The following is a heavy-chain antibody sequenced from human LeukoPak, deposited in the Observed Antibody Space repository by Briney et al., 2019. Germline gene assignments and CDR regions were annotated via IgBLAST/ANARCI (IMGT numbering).Heavy chain of an antibody. CDR3: SRGGFNHGFDV. CDR1: GFTFSSYW. CDR2: INTDGSSP. Sequence: GGSLRLSCAASGFTFSSYWMSWVRQAPGKGLEWVSRINTDGSSPTYAASVKGRFTISRDNAKNTLYLQMNSLRAEDTAVYYCSRGGFNHGFDVWGQGTTVTVSS. V-gene: IGHV3-74*01. J-gene: IGHJ3*01. D-gene: IGHD1-26*01.